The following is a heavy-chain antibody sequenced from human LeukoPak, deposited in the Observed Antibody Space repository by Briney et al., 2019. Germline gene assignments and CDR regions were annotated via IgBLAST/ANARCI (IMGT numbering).Heavy chain of an antibody. CDR3: ARENSGGYSEFDY. CDR1: GGSIRGYY. CDR2: IYSSGSN. V-gene: IGHV4-4*07. Sequence: SQSLSLTRTVSGGSIRGYYSGCIRRPAKKGLEWVWRIYSSGSNNNNAFHKRLVRMSVATSKNQSSLKLSAATAADTAVFYCARENSGGYSEFDYWGQGTLVTVSS. D-gene: IGHD1-26*01. J-gene: IGHJ4*02.